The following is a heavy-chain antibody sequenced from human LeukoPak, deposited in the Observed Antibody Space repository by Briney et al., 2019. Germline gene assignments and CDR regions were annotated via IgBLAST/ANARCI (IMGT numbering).Heavy chain of an antibody. CDR3: ARRLRGSSWYLDY. CDR2: IYPGDSDT. D-gene: IGHD6-13*01. J-gene: IGHJ4*02. V-gene: IGHV5-51*01. CDR1: GYTFTSYW. Sequence: GASVKVSCKASGYTFTSYWIGWVRQMPGKGLEWMGIIYPGDSDTRYSPSFQGQVTISADKSISTAYLQWSSLKASDTAMYYCARRLRGSSWYLDYWGQGTLVTVSS.